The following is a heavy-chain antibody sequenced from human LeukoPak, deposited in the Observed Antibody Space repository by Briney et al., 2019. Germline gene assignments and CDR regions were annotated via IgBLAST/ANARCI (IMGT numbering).Heavy chain of an antibody. Sequence: GGSLRLSCAASGFTFSSYWMHWVRQAPGKGLVWVSRINSDGSSTSYADSVKGRFTISRDNAKNTLYLQMNSLRAEDTAVYYCARGTATMVRGVIIDAFDIWGQGTMVTVSS. CDR3: ARGTATMVRGVIIDAFDI. CDR2: INSDGSST. J-gene: IGHJ3*02. V-gene: IGHV3-74*01. D-gene: IGHD3-10*01. CDR1: GFTFSSYW.